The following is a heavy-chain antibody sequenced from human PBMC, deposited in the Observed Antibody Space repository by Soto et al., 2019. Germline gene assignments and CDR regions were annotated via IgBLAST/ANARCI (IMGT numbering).Heavy chain of an antibody. V-gene: IGHV3-23*01. CDR2: ISGSGGST. D-gene: IGHD1-20*01. CDR3: ARHNYFFDH. Sequence: GGSLRLSCEASGFTFSSYWMSWVRQAPGKGLDWVSAISGSGGSTHYADSVKGRFTISRDNSKNTVYLQMKSLRADDMAVYYCARHNYFFDHWGQGTLVTVSS. CDR1: GFTFSSYW. J-gene: IGHJ4*02.